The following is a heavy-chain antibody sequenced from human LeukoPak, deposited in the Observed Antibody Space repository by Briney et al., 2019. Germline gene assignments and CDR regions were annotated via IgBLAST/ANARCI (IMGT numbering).Heavy chain of an antibody. D-gene: IGHD3-22*01. CDR3: ARLLYDRSGYYYFDY. Sequence: SETLSLTCAVSGGSISSSNWWSWVRQPPGKGLEWIGEIYHSGSTHYNPSLKSRVTISVDKSKNQFSLKLSSVTAADTAVYYCARLLYDRSGYYYFDYWGQGTLVTVSS. CDR2: IYHSGST. CDR1: GGSISSSNW. V-gene: IGHV4-4*02. J-gene: IGHJ4*02.